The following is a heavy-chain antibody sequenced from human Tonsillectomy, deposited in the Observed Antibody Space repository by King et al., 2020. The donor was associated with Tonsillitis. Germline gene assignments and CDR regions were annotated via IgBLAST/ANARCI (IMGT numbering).Heavy chain of an antibody. V-gene: IGHV4-59*01. J-gene: IGHJ6*03. Sequence: QLQLQESGPGLVKPSETLSLTCTVSGGSISSYYWSWIRQPPGKGLEWIGYIYYSGSTNYNPSLKSRVTISVDTSKNQFSLKLSSVTAADTAVYYCARGNVVVPAGVYYYYYMDVWGKGTTVTVSS. D-gene: IGHD2-2*01. CDR2: IYYSGST. CDR3: ARGNVVVPAGVYYYYYMDV. CDR1: GGSISSYY.